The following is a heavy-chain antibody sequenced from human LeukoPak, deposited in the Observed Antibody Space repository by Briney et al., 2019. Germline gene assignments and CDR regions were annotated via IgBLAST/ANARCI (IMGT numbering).Heavy chain of an antibody. CDR1: GYTFTGYY. CDR3: ARGSMVRGVIGAFDI. Sequence: ASVKVSCKASGYTFTGYYMHWVRQAPGQGLEWMGWINPNSGGTNYAKKLQGRVTMTRDTSISTAYMELSRLRSDDTAVYYCARGSMVRGVIGAFDIWGQGTMVTVSS. V-gene: IGHV1-2*02. J-gene: IGHJ3*02. D-gene: IGHD3-10*01. CDR2: INPNSGGT.